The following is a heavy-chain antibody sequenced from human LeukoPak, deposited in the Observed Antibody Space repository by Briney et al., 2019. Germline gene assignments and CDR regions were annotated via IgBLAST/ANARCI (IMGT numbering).Heavy chain of an antibody. J-gene: IGHJ3*02. V-gene: IGHV3-23*01. Sequence: GGSLRLSCAASGFTFSSYGMSWVRQAPGKGLEWVSAISGSGGSTYYADSVKGRFTISRDNSKNTLYLQMNSLRAEDTAVYYCAKDFIYDSSGYLVGHAFDIWGQGTMVTVSS. CDR2: ISGSGGST. CDR1: GFTFSSYG. CDR3: AKDFIYDSSGYLVGHAFDI. D-gene: IGHD3-22*01.